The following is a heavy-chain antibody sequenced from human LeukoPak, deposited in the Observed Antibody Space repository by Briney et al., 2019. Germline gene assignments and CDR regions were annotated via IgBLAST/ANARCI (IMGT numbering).Heavy chain of an antibody. CDR2: INPSGGNT. D-gene: IGHD3-22*01. J-gene: IGHJ4*02. Sequence: GASVKVSCKASGYTFTSYYTHWVRQAPGQGLEWMGIINPSGGNTNYAQKLQGRVTMTTDTSTSTAYMELRSLRSDDTAVYYCARDSPEDYYDSSGYSGYDYWGQGTLVTVSS. CDR1: GYTFTSYY. CDR3: ARDSPEDYYDSSGYSGYDY. V-gene: IGHV1-46*01.